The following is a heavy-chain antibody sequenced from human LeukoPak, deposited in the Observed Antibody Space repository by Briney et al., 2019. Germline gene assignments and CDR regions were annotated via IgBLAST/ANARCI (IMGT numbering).Heavy chain of an antibody. D-gene: IGHD6-13*01. V-gene: IGHV4-34*01. J-gene: IGHJ4*02. CDR3: ARARRNPGIAAARRYYFDY. Sequence: KPSETLSLTCAVYGGSFRGYYWSWIRQPPGKGLEWIGEINHSGSTNYNPSLKSRVTISVDTSKNQFPLKLSSVTAADTAVYYCARARRNPGIAAARRYYFDYWGQGTLVTVSS. CDR2: INHSGST. CDR1: GGSFRGYY.